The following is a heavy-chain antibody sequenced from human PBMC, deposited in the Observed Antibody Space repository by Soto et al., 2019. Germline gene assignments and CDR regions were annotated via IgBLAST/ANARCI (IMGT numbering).Heavy chain of an antibody. Sequence: ASVKVSCKASGYTFTXYDISWVRQAPGQGLEWMGWISTYNGNTNYAQKLQGRVTMTTDTSTSTAYMELRSLRSDDTAVYYCARGFPVAATRWSFDPWGQGTLVTVS. CDR1: GYTFTXYD. CDR2: ISTYNGNT. V-gene: IGHV1-18*01. J-gene: IGHJ5*02. CDR3: ARGFPVAATRWSFDP. D-gene: IGHD2-15*01.